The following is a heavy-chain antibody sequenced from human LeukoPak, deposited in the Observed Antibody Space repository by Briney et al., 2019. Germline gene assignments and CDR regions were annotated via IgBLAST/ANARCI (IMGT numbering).Heavy chain of an antibody. CDR3: ARDQVNYGSGSFTNY. CDR1: GFTFSSYG. J-gene: IGHJ4*02. CDR2: IWYDGRNK. D-gene: IGHD3-10*01. V-gene: IGHV3-33*01. Sequence: GGSLRLSCAASGFTFSSYGMHWVRQAPGKGLEWVAIIWYDGRNKYYADSVKGRFTISRDDSKNTLYLQMNSLRAEDTAVYYCARDQVNYGSGSFTNYWGQGTLVTVSS.